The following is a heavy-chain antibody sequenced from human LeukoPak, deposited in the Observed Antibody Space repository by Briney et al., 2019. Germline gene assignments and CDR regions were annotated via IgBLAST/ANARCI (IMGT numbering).Heavy chain of an antibody. Sequence: SETLSLTCTVSGGSISSYYWSWIRQPPGKGLEWIGYIYYSGSTNYNPSLKSRLTISVDTSKNQFSLKLSSVTAADTAVYYCARPSSSWYGRDYWGQGTLVTVSS. V-gene: IGHV4-59*08. CDR1: GGSISSYY. J-gene: IGHJ4*02. CDR2: IYYSGST. D-gene: IGHD6-13*01. CDR3: ARPSSSWYGRDY.